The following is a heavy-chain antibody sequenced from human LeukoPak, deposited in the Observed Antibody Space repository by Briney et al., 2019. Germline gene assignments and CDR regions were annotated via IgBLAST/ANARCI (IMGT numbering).Heavy chain of an antibody. D-gene: IGHD3-22*01. CDR3: ARALVDYYDSSGYYHPDWYFDL. J-gene: IGHJ2*01. CDR1: GGSISSGSYY. V-gene: IGHV4-61*02. CDR2: IYTSGST. Sequence: SETLSLTSTVSGGSISSGSYYWSWIRQPAGKGLEWIGRIYTSGSTNYNPSLKSRVTISVDTSKNQFSLKLSSVTAADTAVYYCARALVDYYDSSGYYHPDWYFDLWGRGTLVTVSS.